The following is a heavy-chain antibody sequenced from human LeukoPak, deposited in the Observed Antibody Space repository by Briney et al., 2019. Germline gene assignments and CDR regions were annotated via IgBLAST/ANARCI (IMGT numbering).Heavy chain of an antibody. D-gene: IGHD2-2*01. Sequence: SETLSLTCTVSGGSLSSYYWSWIRQPAGKGLEWIGRIYTSGSTNYNPSLKSRVTMSVDTSKNQFSLKLSSVAAADTAVYYCARDGYRYCSSTNCYSYYYYYYMDVWGKGTTVTVSS. CDR2: IYTSGST. J-gene: IGHJ6*03. V-gene: IGHV4-4*07. CDR1: GGSLSSYY. CDR3: ARDGYRYCSSTNCYSYYYYYYMDV.